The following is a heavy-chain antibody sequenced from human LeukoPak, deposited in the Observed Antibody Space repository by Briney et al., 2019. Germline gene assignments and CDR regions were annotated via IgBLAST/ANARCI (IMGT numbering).Heavy chain of an antibody. J-gene: IGHJ6*02. CDR1: GGSISNTAYH. CDR3: ARHVKWELLYAFDV. V-gene: IGHV4-39*01. Sequence: PSETLSLTCIVSGGSISNTAYHWGWIRQSPGKGLEWIGSVYRNGDTYCNPSLKSRITMSADTSKNQFYLRLSSVTAADTAVYFCARHVKWELLYAFDVWGQGTAVTVSS. D-gene: IGHD1-26*01. CDR2: VYRNGDT.